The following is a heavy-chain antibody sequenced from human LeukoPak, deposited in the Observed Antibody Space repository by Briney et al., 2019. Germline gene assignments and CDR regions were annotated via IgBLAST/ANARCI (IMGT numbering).Heavy chain of an antibody. J-gene: IGHJ4*02. CDR2: IYWDDDK. CDR1: GLSLTTSGVG. V-gene: IGHV2-5*02. Sequence: SGPTLLKPTQILTLTCTFSGLSLTTSGVGVGWIRQPPGKALEWLALIYWDDDKRYSPSLKSRLTITKDTSKNQVVLTMTNMDPVDTATYYCAHRHCSGGSCYSTFDYWGQGTLVTVSS. CDR3: AHRHCSGGSCYSTFDY. D-gene: IGHD2-15*01.